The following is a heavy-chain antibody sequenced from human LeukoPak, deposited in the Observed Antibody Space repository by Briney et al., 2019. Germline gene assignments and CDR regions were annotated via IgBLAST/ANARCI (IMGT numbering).Heavy chain of an antibody. V-gene: IGHV7-4-1*02. CDR1: GYTFTRYA. D-gene: IGHD2-2*02. J-gene: IGHJ6*02. CDR3: ARGHCSSTSCYNKPFAYYYYYGMDV. CDR2: INTNTGNP. Sequence: ASVKVSCKASGYTFTRYAMNWVRQAPGQGLEWMGWINTNTGNPTYAQGFTGRFVFSLDTSVSTAYLQISSLKAEDTAVYYCARGHCSSTSCYNKPFAYYYYYGMDVWGQGTTVTVSS.